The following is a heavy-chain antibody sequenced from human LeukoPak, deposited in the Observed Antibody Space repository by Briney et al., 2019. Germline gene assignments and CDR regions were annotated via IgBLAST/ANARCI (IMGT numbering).Heavy chain of an antibody. J-gene: IGHJ4*02. D-gene: IGHD1-1*01. V-gene: IGHV3-23*01. Sequence: GGSLRLSCAASGFTFGSYGMSWVRQAPGKGLEWVSAISGSGGSTYYADSVKGRFTISRDNSKNTLYLQMNSLRAEDTAVYYCAREAVGYRGLDYWGQGTLVTVSS. CDR2: ISGSGGST. CDR1: GFTFGSYG. CDR3: AREAVGYRGLDY.